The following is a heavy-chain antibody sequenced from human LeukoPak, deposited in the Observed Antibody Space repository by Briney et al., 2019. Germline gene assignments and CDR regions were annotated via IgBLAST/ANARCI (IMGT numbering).Heavy chain of an antibody. D-gene: IGHD6-19*01. CDR1: GGSFSGYY. V-gene: IGHV4-34*01. Sequence: SETLSLTCAVYGGSFSGYYWSWIRQPPGKGLEWIGEINHSGSTNYNLSLKSRVTISVDTSKNQFSLKLSSVTAADTAVYYCARARVQSLSGWYNYYGMDVWGQGTTVTVSS. CDR2: INHSGST. J-gene: IGHJ6*02. CDR3: ARARVQSLSGWYNYYGMDV.